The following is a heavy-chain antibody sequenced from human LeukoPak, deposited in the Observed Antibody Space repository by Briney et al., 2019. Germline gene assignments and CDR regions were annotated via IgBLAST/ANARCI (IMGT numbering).Heavy chain of an antibody. CDR3: AREYIIRIYDSSGYHNWFDP. CDR1: GYTFTGYY. J-gene: IGHJ5*02. CDR2: ISAYNGNT. Sequence: ASVKVSCKASGYTFTGYYMHWVRQAPGQGLEWMGWISAYNGNTNYAQKLQGRVTMTTDTSTSTVYMELSSLRSEDTAVYYCAREYIIRIYDSSGYHNWFDPWGQGTLVTVSS. D-gene: IGHD3-22*01. V-gene: IGHV1-18*04.